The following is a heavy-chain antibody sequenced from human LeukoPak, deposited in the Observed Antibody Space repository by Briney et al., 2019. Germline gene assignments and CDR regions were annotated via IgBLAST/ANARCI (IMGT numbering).Heavy chain of an antibody. J-gene: IGHJ6*03. D-gene: IGHD3-3*01. CDR1: GGSFSGYY. V-gene: IGHV4-34*01. CDR2: INHSGST. CDR3: ARGGRIKIFGGVKGYMDV. Sequence: PSETLSLTCAVYGGSFSGYYWSWIRQPPGKGLEWIGEINHSGSTNYNPSLKSRVTISVDTSKNQFSLKLSSVTAADTAVYYCARGGRIKIFGGVKGYMDVWGKGTTVTVSS.